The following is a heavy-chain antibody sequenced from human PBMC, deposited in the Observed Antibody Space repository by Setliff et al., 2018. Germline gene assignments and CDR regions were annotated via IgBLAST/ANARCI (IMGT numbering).Heavy chain of an antibody. Sequence: ASVKVSCKASGYSFSTYAMHWVRQAPGQRLEWMGWINGGNGNTKYSQKFHGRVTMTRNTSISTAYMELNSLRSEDTAVYFCARAPAYVGNLMVVVTTEGYYFDSWGQGTLVTVSS. J-gene: IGHJ4*02. CDR1: GYSFSTYA. V-gene: IGHV1-3*01. CDR2: INGGNGNT. D-gene: IGHD3-22*01. CDR3: ARAPAYVGNLMVVVTTEGYYFDS.